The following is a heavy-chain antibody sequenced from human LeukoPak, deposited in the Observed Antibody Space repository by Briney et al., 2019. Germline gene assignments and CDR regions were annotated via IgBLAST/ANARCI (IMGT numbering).Heavy chain of an antibody. CDR3: ARGPPAYYDSSGSPSHWYFDL. Sequence: SQTLSLTCAVSGGSISSGGYSWSWIRQPPGKGLEWIGYIYHSGSTYYNPSLKSRVTISVDRSKNQFSLKLSSVTAADTAVYYCARGPPAYYDSSGSPSHWYFDLWGRGTLVTVSS. CDR1: GGSISSGGYS. CDR2: IYHSGST. D-gene: IGHD3-22*01. J-gene: IGHJ2*01. V-gene: IGHV4-30-2*01.